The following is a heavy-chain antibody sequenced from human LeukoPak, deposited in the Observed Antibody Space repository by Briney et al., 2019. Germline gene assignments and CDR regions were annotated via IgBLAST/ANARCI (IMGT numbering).Heavy chain of an antibody. CDR3: AKGPLTGYSSSWTGYFDY. V-gene: IGHV3-9*01. D-gene: IGHD6-13*01. CDR2: ISWNSGSI. Sequence: GGSLRLSCAASGFTFDDYAMHWVRHPPGKGLERVSGISWNSGSIGYADSVKGRFTISRDNAKNSLYLQMNSLRAEDTALYYCAKGPLTGYSSSWTGYFDYWGQGALVTVSS. J-gene: IGHJ4*02. CDR1: GFTFDDYA.